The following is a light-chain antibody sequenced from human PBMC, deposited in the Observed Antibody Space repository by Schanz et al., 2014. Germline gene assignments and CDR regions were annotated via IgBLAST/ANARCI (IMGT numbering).Light chain of an antibody. Sequence: QSALTQPPSASGSPGQSVTISCTGTSSDVGGYNYVSWYQQHPGKAPKLMIYEVSKRPSGVPDRFSGSKSGNTASLTVSGLQAEDEADYYCSSYAATNYVRAFGGGTKLTVL. V-gene: IGLV2-8*01. CDR3: SSYAATNYVRA. J-gene: IGLJ2*01. CDR1: SSDVGGYNY. CDR2: EVS.